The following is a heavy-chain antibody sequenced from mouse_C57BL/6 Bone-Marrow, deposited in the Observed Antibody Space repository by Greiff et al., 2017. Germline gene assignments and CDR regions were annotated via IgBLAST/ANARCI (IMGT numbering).Heavy chain of an antibody. Sequence: EVQLVESGGGLVKPGGSLKLSCAASGFTFSSYAMSWVRQTPEKRLEWVATISDGGSYTYYPDNVKGRFTISRDNAKNNLYLQMSHLKSEDTAMYYCARILYDGYYDYYAMDYWGQGTSVTVSS. V-gene: IGHV5-4*01. CDR3: ARILYDGYYDYYAMDY. CDR1: GFTFSSYA. CDR2: ISDGGSYT. J-gene: IGHJ4*01. D-gene: IGHD2-3*01.